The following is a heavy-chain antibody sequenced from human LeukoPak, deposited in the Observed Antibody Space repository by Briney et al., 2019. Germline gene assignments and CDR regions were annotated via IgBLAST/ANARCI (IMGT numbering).Heavy chain of an antibody. V-gene: IGHV3-30*04. J-gene: IGHJ4*02. CDR2: ISYDGSEK. CDR1: GYTFTSYA. Sequence: SCKASGYTFTSYAVHWVRQAPGKGLEWVAVISYDGSEKYYADSVKGRFTISRDNSKNTLFLQMSSLRAEDTAVYYCARGFSGYYYPFDYWGQGTLVTVSS. CDR3: ARGFSGYYYPFDY. D-gene: IGHD3-22*01.